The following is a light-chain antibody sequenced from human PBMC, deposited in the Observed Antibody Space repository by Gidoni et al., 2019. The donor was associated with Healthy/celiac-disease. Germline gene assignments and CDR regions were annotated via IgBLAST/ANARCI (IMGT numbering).Light chain of an antibody. CDR1: QSISSW. CDR3: QQYNSYSPD. V-gene: IGKV1-5*03. Sequence: EIQMTQSPSTLSASVGDRVTITCRASQSISSWLAWYQQKPGKAPKLLIYKASSLESGVPSRFSGSGSGTEFTLTISSLQPDDFATYYCQQYNSYSPDFGPGTKVDIK. CDR2: KAS. J-gene: IGKJ3*01.